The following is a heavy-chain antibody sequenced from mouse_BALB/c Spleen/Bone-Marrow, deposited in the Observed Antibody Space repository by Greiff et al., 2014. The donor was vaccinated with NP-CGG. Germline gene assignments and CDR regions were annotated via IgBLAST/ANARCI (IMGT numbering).Heavy chain of an antibody. Sequence: DQLQQSGAELAKPGASVKMSCKASGYTFTSYWMHWVKQRPGQGLEWIGYINPSTGYTEYNQKFKDKATLTADKSSSTAYMQLSSLTSEDSAVYYCARPPYYYGSSYDAMDYWGQGTSVTVSS. CDR2: INPSTGYT. CDR3: ARPPYYYGSSYDAMDY. V-gene: IGHV1-7*01. J-gene: IGHJ4*01. D-gene: IGHD1-1*01. CDR1: GYTFTSYW.